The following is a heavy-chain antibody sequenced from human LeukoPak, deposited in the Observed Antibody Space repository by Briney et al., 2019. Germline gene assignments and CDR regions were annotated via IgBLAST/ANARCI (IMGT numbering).Heavy chain of an antibody. V-gene: IGHV4-61*05. D-gene: IGHD3-22*01. CDR1: GGSISSSNYY. J-gene: IGHJ4*02. CDR2: IYYSGST. CDR3: ARGLYYYDSSGYRY. Sequence: SETLSLTCTVSGGSISSSNYYWGWIRQPPGKGLEWIGYIYYSGSTNYNPSLKSRVTISVDTSKNQFSLKLSSVTAADTAVYYCARGLYYYDSSGYRYWGQGTLVTVSS.